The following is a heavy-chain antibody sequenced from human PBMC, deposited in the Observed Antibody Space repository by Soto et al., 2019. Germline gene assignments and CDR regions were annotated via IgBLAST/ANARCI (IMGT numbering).Heavy chain of an antibody. V-gene: IGHV5-51*01. J-gene: IGHJ6*02. CDR3: ARAGYCSGVIYYYYYYYGMDV. D-gene: IGHD2-15*01. CDR1: GYSFTSYW. Sequence: GESLKISCKGSGYSFTSYWIGWARQMPGKGLEWMGIIYPGDSDTRYSPSFQGQVTTSADKSISTAYLQWSSLKASDTAMYYCARAGYCSGVIYYYYYYYGMDVWGQGTTVTVSS. CDR2: IYPGDSDT.